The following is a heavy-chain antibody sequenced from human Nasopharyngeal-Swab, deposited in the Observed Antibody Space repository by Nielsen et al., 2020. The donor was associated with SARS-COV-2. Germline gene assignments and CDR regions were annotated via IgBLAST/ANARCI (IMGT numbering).Heavy chain of an antibody. J-gene: IGHJ6*03. V-gene: IGHV3-48*04. Sequence: GGSLRLSCAASGFTFSSYSMNWVRQAPGKGLEWVSYISSSSSTIYYADSVKGRFTISRDNAKNSLYLQMNSLRAEDTAAYYCARAKYGDPYYYYYYMDVWGKGTTVTVSS. D-gene: IGHD4-17*01. CDR2: ISSSSSTI. CDR1: GFTFSSYS. CDR3: ARAKYGDPYYYYYYMDV.